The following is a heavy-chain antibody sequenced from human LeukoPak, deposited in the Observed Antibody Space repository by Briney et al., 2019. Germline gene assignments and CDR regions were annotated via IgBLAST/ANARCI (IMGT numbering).Heavy chain of an antibody. CDR1: GFTFSSNG. CDR3: AKEIAVAGTPHFDY. V-gene: IGHV3-30*18. D-gene: IGHD6-19*01. Sequence: GGSLRLSCAASGFTFSSNGMNWVRQAPGKGLEWVAVISSDGSNKSYGDSVKGRFTISRDNSKNTLYLQMKSLRAEDTAVYYCAKEIAVAGTPHFDYWGQGTLVTVSS. CDR2: ISSDGSNK. J-gene: IGHJ4*02.